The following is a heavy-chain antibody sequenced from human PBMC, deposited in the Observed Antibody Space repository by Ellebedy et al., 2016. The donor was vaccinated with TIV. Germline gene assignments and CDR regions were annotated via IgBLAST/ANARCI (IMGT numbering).Heavy chain of an antibody. J-gene: IGHJ2*01. CDR1: GFTFSSYW. CDR2: INTDGSSI. CDR3: ARGGRDSSGHYEDWYFDL. Sequence: GGSLRLSCAASGFTFSSYWMQWVRQAPGKGLVWVSRINTDGSSINYADSVKGRFTISRDNSKNTVYLQMNSLRVEDTAVYYCARGGRDSSGHYEDWYFDLWGRGTLVTVSS. V-gene: IGHV3-74*01. D-gene: IGHD3-22*01.